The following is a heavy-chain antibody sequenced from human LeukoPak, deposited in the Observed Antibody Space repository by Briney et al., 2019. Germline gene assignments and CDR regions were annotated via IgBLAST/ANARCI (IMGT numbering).Heavy chain of an antibody. D-gene: IGHD5-12*01. J-gene: IGHJ6*03. CDR3: AKGGGYEAQYYYYYLDV. CDR1: GFTFSSYA. V-gene: IGHV3-30*04. Sequence: QAGGSLRLSCAASGFTFSSYAMHGVRQAPGKGLEWVAVISYDGSNKYYADSVKGRFTISRDNSKNTLYLQMNSLRAEDTAVYYCAKGGGYEAQYYYYYLDVWGKGTTVTISS. CDR2: ISYDGSNK.